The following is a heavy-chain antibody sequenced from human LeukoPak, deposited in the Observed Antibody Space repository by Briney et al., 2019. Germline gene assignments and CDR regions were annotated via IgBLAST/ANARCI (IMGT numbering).Heavy chain of an antibody. D-gene: IGHD2-21*02. CDR2: IIPIFGTA. J-gene: IGHJ4*02. CDR3: AREGQTATYPY. CDR1: GGTFSSYA. V-gene: IGHV1-69*05. Sequence: GASVKVSCKASGGTFSSYAISWVRQAPGQGLEWMGRIIPIFGTANYAQKFQGRATITTDESTSTAYMELSGLRFEDTAVYYCAREGQTATYPYWGQGTLVTVSS.